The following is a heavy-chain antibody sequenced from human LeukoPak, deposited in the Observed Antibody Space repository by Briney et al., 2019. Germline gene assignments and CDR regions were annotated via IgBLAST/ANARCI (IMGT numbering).Heavy chain of an antibody. V-gene: IGHV1-69*04. D-gene: IGHD3-10*01. CDR2: IIPIFGIA. CDR3: ARDRGRITMVRGVIGLGMDV. CDR1: GGTLSSYA. J-gene: IGHJ6*02. Sequence: SVKVSCKASGGTLSSYAISWVRQAPGQGLEWMGRIIPIFGIANYAQKFQGRVTITADKSTSTADMELSSLRSEDTAVYYCARDRGRITMVRGVIGLGMDVWGQGTTVTVSS.